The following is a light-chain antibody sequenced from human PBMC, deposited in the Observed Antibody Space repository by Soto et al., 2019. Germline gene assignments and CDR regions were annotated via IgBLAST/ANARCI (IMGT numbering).Light chain of an antibody. CDR2: GAS. CDR3: QQFRSSPPAFT. CDR1: QSISSMY. J-gene: IGKJ2*01. Sequence: ESMLTQSPGTLSLSPGERATLSCRASQSISSMYLTWYQHKPGQAPRLLIYGASIRATGIQDRFSGSGSGTDFTLTISRLEPEDSAVYYCQQFRSSPPAFTFGQGTKLEI. V-gene: IGKV3-20*01.